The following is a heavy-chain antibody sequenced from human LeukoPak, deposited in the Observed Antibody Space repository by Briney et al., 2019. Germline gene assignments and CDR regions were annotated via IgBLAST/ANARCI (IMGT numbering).Heavy chain of an antibody. CDR1: GFTFSSYA. D-gene: IGHD1-1*01. V-gene: IGHV3-23*01. CDR2: ISGSGGST. J-gene: IGHJ6*03. CDR3: AKDQTNYYHYYMDV. Sequence: PGGSLRLSCAASGFTFSSYAVSWVRQAPGKGLEWVSAISGSGGSTYYADSVKGRFTISRDNSKNTLYLQMNSLRAEDTAVYYCAKDQTNYYHYYMDVWGKGTTVTVSS.